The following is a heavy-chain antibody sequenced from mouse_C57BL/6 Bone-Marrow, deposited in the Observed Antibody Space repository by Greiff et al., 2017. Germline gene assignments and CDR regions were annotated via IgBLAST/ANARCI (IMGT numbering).Heavy chain of an antibody. CDR3: ARYSYYYGSSYLDYFDY. CDR2: IYPGDGDT. Sequence: QVPLQQSGPELVKPGASVKISCKASGYAFSSSWMNWVKQRPGKGLEWIGRIYPGDGDTNYNGKFKGKATLTADKSSSTAYMQLSSLTSEDSAVYFCARYSYYYGSSYLDYFDYWGQGTTLTVSS. J-gene: IGHJ2*01. V-gene: IGHV1-82*01. CDR1: GYAFSSSW. D-gene: IGHD1-1*01.